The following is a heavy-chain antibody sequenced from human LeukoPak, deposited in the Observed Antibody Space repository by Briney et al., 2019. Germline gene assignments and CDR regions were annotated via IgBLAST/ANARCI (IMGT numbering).Heavy chain of an antibody. CDR3: ARRGASGTYYFDY. CDR2: IKQDGSEE. CDR1: GFTFSSYW. J-gene: IGHJ4*02. D-gene: IGHD1-7*01. V-gene: IGHV3-7*01. Sequence: PGGSLRLSCAASGFTFSSYWMSWVRQAPGKGLEWVANIKQDGSEEYYVDSVKGRFTISRDDAKNSLYLQMNSLRAEDTAVYYCARRGASGTYYFDYWGQGTLVTVSS.